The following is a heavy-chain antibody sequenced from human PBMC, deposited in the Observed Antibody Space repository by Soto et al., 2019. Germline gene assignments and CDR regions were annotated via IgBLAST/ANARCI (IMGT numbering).Heavy chain of an antibody. CDR3: ARSSGGSGKLWNYYGMDV. Sequence: GSLRLSCAASGFTFSSYSMNWVRQAPGKGLEWVSSISSGSSYIYYADSVKGRFTISRDNAKNSLYLQMSSLRAEDTAVYYFARSSGGSGKLWNYYGMDVWGQGTTVTVSS. V-gene: IGHV3-21*06. CDR1: GFTFSSYS. CDR2: ISSGSSYI. D-gene: IGHD3-10*01. J-gene: IGHJ6*02.